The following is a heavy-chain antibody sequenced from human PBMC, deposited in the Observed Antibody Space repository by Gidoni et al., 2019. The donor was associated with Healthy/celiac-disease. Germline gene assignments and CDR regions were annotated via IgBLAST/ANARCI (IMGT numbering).Heavy chain of an antibody. CDR3: ARQYCSGGSCYFLDP. Sequence: QVQLQESGPGLVKPSETLTLTCTVSGGSISGYYWSWIRQPPGKGLEWNGYIYYSGSTNYNPSLKSRVTISVDTSKNQFSLKLSSVTAADTAVYYCARQYCSGGSCYFLDPWGQGTLVTVSS. V-gene: IGHV4-59*08. D-gene: IGHD2-15*01. J-gene: IGHJ5*02. CDR1: GGSISGYY. CDR2: IYYSGST.